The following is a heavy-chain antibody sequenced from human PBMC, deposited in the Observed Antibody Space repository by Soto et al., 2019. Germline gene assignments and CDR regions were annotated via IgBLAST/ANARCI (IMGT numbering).Heavy chain of an antibody. D-gene: IGHD3-16*01. CDR1: GFTFSKYW. Sequence: EVQLVDSGGGLVQPGGSLRLSCVASGFTFSKYWMHWVRQAPGKGLVWLSRITSDGRSTSYADSVKGQFTISRDNANNTVFLQMNSLRAEDTAVYYCVKMGGFEYWGQGAVVTVSS. J-gene: IGHJ4*02. V-gene: IGHV3-74*01. CDR3: VKMGGFEY. CDR2: ITSDGRST.